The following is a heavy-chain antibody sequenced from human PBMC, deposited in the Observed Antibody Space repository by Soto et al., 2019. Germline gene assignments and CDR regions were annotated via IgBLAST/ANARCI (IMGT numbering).Heavy chain of an antibody. CDR3: ARQVRRQLDPSYFFAF. CDR1: GGSISSYY. V-gene: IGHV4-59*08. D-gene: IGHD3-10*01. CDR2: IYYSGST. J-gene: IGHJ4*02. Sequence: SETLSLTCTVSGGSISSYYWSWIRQPPGKGLEWIGYIYYSGSTNYNPSLKSRVTISVDTSKNQFSLKLSSVTAADTAVYYCARQVRRQLDPSYFFAFWARGTRVPGS.